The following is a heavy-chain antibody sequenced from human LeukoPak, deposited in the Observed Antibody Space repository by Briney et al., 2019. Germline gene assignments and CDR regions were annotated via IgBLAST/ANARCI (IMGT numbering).Heavy chain of an antibody. J-gene: IGHJ4*02. D-gene: IGHD1-26*01. Sequence: GGSLRLSCAASGCTVSSNYMSWVRQAPGKGLEWVSVIYSGGYPYYADSVKGRFTISRDNSENRLYLQMTSLRDEDTAVYYCARGGRPGDYWGQGTLVTVSS. CDR2: IYSGGYP. CDR3: ARGGRPGDY. V-gene: IGHV3-53*01. CDR1: GCTVSSNY.